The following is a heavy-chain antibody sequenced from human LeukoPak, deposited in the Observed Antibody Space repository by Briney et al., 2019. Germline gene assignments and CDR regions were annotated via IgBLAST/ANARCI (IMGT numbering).Heavy chain of an antibody. CDR3: AKALPRIVGATEGVDY. CDR2: ISYDGSNK. V-gene: IGHV3-30*18. J-gene: IGHJ4*02. CDR1: GFTFSSYG. D-gene: IGHD1-26*01. Sequence: PGRSLRLSCAASGFTFSSYGMHWVRQAPGKGLEWVAVISYDGSNKYYADSVKGRFTISRDNSMNTLYLQMNSLRAEDTAVYYCAKALPRIVGATEGVDYWGQGTLVTVSS.